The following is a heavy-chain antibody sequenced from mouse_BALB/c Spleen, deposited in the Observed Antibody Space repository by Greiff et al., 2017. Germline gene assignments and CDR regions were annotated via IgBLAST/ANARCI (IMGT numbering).Heavy chain of an antibody. J-gene: IGHJ3*01. Sequence: EVQLQQSGAELVKPGASVKLSCTASGFNIKDTYMHWVKQRPEQGLEWIGRIDPANGNTKYDPKFQGKATITADTSSNTAYLPLSSLTSEDTAVYYCAPYRYDGAWFAYWGQGTLVTVSA. V-gene: IGHV14-3*02. CDR2: IDPANGNT. CDR1: GFNIKDTY. CDR3: APYRYDGAWFAY. D-gene: IGHD2-14*01.